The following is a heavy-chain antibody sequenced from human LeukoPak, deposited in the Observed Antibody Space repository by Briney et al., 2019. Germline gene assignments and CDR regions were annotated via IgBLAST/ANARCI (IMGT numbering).Heavy chain of an antibody. CDR2: ISSGSSTI. D-gene: IGHD3-10*01. CDR3: ASLWFFDY. V-gene: IGHV3-48*04. Sequence: GGSLRLSCAGSGFTFSSYSMNWVRQAPGKGLEWVSYISSGSSTIYYADSVKGRFTISRDNAKNSLYLQMNSLRAEDTAVYYCASLWFFDYWGQGTLVTVSS. J-gene: IGHJ4*02. CDR1: GFTFSSYS.